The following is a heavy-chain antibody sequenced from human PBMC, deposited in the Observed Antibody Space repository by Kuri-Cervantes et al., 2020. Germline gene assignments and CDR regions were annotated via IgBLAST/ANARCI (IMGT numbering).Heavy chain of an antibody. D-gene: IGHD3-3*01. J-gene: IGHJ6*02. CDR2: ISYDGSNK. Sequence: GGSLRLSCAASGFTFSNAWMSWVRQAPGKGLEWVAVISYDGSNKYYADSVKGRFTISRDNSKNTLYLQMNSLRAEDTAMYYCAKSDYYDFWRYHYGMDVWGQGATVTVSS. CDR1: GFTFSNAW. V-gene: IGHV3-30*18. CDR3: AKSDYYDFWRYHYGMDV.